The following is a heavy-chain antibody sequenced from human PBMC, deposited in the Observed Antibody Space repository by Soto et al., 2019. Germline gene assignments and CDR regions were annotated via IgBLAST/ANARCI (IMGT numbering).Heavy chain of an antibody. CDR1: GYTFTSYA. CDR2: INAGNGNT. CDR3: ARDRTYYYGSGSYLFDY. D-gene: IGHD3-10*01. Sequence: QVQLVQSGAEVKKPGASVKVSCKAPGYTFTSYAMHWVRQAPGQRLEWMGWINAGNGNTKYSQKFQGRVTITRDTSASTAYMELSSLRSEDTAVYYCARDRTYYYGSGSYLFDYWGQGTLVTVSS. V-gene: IGHV1-3*01. J-gene: IGHJ4*02.